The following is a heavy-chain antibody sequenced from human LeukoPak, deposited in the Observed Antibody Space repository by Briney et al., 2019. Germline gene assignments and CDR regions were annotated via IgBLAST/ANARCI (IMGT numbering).Heavy chain of an antibody. CDR1: GGSISSGGYY. Sequence: PSQTLSLTCTVSGGSISSGGYYWSWIRQPPGKGLEWIGYIYHSGSTYYNPSLKSRVTISVDRSKNQFSLKLSSVTAADTAVYYCAREGAAAGTESFDYWGQGTLVTVSS. D-gene: IGHD6-13*01. CDR3: AREGAAAGTESFDY. V-gene: IGHV4-30-2*01. J-gene: IGHJ4*02. CDR2: IYHSGST.